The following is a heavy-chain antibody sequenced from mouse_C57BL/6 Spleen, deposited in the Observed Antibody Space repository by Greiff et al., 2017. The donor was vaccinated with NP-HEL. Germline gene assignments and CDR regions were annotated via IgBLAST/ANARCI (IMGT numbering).Heavy chain of an antibody. Sequence: VQLQQSGAELVKPGASVKISCKASGYAFSSYWMNWVKQRPGKGLEWIGQIYPGDGDTNYNGKFKGKATLTADKSSSTAYMQLSSLTSEDSAVYFCARPVYGSSYGYFDVWGTGTTVTVSS. CDR1: GYAFSSYW. V-gene: IGHV1-80*01. CDR2: IYPGDGDT. CDR3: ARPVYGSSYGYFDV. J-gene: IGHJ1*03. D-gene: IGHD1-1*01.